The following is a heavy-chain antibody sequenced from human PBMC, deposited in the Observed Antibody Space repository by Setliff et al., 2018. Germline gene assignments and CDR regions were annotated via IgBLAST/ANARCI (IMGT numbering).Heavy chain of an antibody. CDR3: ARTPRGGNSAFDI. CDR1: GASITSNNW. V-gene: IGHV4-4*02. J-gene: IGHJ3*02. Sequence: PSETLSLTCAVSGASITSNNWWSWVRQPPGMRLEWIGEVYHNENTNYNASLKSRVTISVDRSKDQFSLRLTSVTAADTAVYYCARTPRGGNSAFDIWGQGTMVTV. D-gene: IGHD2-21*02. CDR2: VYHNENT.